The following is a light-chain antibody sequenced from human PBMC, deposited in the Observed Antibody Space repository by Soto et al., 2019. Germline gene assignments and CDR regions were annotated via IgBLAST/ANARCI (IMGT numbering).Light chain of an antibody. CDR1: QSVGTW. V-gene: IGKV1-12*01. CDR3: QQAASFPIT. CDR2: TAS. Sequence: DIQMTQSPSTLSASVGGRVTITCRASQSVGTWVAWYQQKPGKAPNLLIYTASSLQSGVPSRFSGSGSGTDFTLTINGLQPEDFATYYCQQAASFPITFGQGTRLEI. J-gene: IGKJ5*01.